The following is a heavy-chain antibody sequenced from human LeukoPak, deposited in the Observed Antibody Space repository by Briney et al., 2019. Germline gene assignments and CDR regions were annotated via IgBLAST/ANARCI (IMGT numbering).Heavy chain of an antibody. CDR2: VSTYNDHR. Sequence: VASVKVSCKASGYTFTGYYMHWVRQAPGQGLEWMGWVSTYNDHRNYAQNLQNLQGRVTMTIDTSTSTVYMELRSLRSDDTAVYYCARDRGYSPDSFDIWGQGTMVIVSS. CDR1: GYTFTGYY. D-gene: IGHD5-18*01. CDR3: ARDRGYSPDSFDI. J-gene: IGHJ3*02. V-gene: IGHV1-18*04.